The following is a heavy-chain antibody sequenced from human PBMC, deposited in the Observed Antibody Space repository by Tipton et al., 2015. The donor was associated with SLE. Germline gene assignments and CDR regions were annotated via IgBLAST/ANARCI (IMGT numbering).Heavy chain of an antibody. D-gene: IGHD3-22*01. CDR2: IYSGGGT. CDR1: GFTVSSNY. Sequence: SLRLSCAASGFTVSSNYMRWVRQAPGKGLEWVSAIYSGGGTYYADSVKGRFTISRDNSKNKMYLQMNSLRAEDTAVYYCAREGEDSSGDYYDAFDIWGQIKMFT. CDR3: AREGEDSSGDYYDAFDI. J-gene: IGHJ3*02. V-gene: IGHV3-53*01.